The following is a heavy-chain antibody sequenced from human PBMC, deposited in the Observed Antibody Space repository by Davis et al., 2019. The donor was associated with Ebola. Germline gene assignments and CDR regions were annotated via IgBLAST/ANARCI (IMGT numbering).Heavy chain of an antibody. Sequence: ASVKVSCKASGYTFTSYYMHWVRQAPGQGLEWMGWINPNSGGTNYAQKFQGWVTMTRDTSISTAYMELSRLRSDDTAVYYCARAVDSWYGMDVWGQGTTVTVSS. J-gene: IGHJ6*02. CDR3: ARAVDSWYGMDV. D-gene: IGHD6-13*01. CDR2: INPNSGGT. V-gene: IGHV1-2*04. CDR1: GYTFTSYY.